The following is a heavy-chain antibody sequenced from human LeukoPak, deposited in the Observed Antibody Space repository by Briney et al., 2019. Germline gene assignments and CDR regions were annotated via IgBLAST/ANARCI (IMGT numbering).Heavy chain of an antibody. CDR2: IYHGEYDT. D-gene: IGHD3-16*01. J-gene: IGHJ5*02. CDR1: GYHFTIYW. Sequence: GGSLQISFKGSGYHFTIYWIGWVRPLPGKGLEWMGIIYHGEYDTIYSPSCQGQVNISANKCISTTSQQWSSLKASHTAMFYCAIFDFLFGEIDNWFDPWGQGTQVTVSS. CDR3: AIFDFLFGEIDNWFDP. V-gene: IGHV5-51*01.